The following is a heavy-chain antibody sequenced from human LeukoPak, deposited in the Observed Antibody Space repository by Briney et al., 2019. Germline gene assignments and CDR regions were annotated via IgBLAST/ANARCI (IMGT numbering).Heavy chain of an antibody. J-gene: IGHJ6*03. CDR1: GFTFSSYG. D-gene: IGHD1-26*01. CDR3: AGGSYYDYYYYYMDV. CDR2: ISGSGGST. Sequence: PGGSLRLSCAASGFTFSSYGMSWVRQAPGKGLEWVSAISGSGGSTYYADSVKGRFTISRDNSKNTLYLQMNSLRAEDTAVYYCAGGSYYDYYYYYMDVWGKGTTVTVSS. V-gene: IGHV3-23*01.